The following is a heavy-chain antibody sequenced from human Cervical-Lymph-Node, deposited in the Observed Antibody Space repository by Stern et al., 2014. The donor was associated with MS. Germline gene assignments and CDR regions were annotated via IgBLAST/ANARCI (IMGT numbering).Heavy chain of an antibody. CDR2: ISYDGRDK. CDR3: AKGGSGSYLD. CDR1: GFVFRRYA. D-gene: IGHD1-26*01. J-gene: IGHJ4*02. V-gene: IGHV3-30*04. Sequence: VQLVESGGGVVQPGRSLRLSCAASGFVFRRYALHWVRQAPGTGLEWGALISYDGRDKYYTDSVKGRFTVSRDNSNNTVDLEMNSLRLEDTAVYYCAKGGSGSYLDWGQGSLVTVSS.